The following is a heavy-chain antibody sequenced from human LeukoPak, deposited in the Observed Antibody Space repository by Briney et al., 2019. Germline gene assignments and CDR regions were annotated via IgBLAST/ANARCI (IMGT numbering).Heavy chain of an antibody. J-gene: IGHJ4*02. V-gene: IGHV3-7*01. CDR3: ERTYLIDHSAYCPWDH. CDR2: IRKDGSEN. D-gene: IGHD3-22*01. CDR1: GFTFSSHW. Sequence: GGFLRLSCVGSGFTFSSHWMSWVRQPPGTGLEWVATIRKDGSENQLVESVKGRFTISRDNAKNAMYLHMNSLRAEDTAVYFCERTYLIDHSAYCPWDHWGQEILVIVSP.